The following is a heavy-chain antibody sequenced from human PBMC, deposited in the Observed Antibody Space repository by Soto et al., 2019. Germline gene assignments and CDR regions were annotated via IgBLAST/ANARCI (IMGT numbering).Heavy chain of an antibody. J-gene: IGHJ4*01. Sequence: PSETLSLTCTVSGGSVSSGSYCWSWIRQPPGKGLEWIGYIYYSGSTNYNPSLKSRVTISVDTSKNQFSMKLSSVTAADTAVYYCAREFDQRQTFDYWGQEPWSPSPQ. CDR2: IYYSGST. CDR3: AREFDQRQTFDY. D-gene: IGHD3-10*01. V-gene: IGHV4-61*01. CDR1: GGSVSSGSYC.